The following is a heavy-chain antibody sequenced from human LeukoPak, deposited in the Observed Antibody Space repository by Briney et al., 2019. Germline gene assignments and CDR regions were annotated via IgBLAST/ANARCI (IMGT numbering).Heavy chain of an antibody. CDR2: ISGSGGST. CDR3: AKDVLYGSGSYFSGDFDY. CDR1: GFTFSSYA. Sequence: PGGSLRLSCAASGFTFSSYAMSWVRQAPGKGLEWVSAISGSGGSTYYADSVKGRFTISRDNSKNTLYLQMNSLRAEDTAVYYCAKDVLYGSGSYFSGDFDYWGQGTLVTVSS. V-gene: IGHV3-23*01. J-gene: IGHJ4*02. D-gene: IGHD3-10*01.